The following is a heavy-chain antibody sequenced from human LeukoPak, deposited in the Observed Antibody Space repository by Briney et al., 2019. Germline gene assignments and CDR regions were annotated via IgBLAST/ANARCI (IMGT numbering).Heavy chain of an antibody. J-gene: IGHJ4*02. CDR3: AKDREYCTNGVCSRTAKDYYFDY. CDR2: IWYDGSNK. D-gene: IGHD2-8*01. Sequence: PGRSLRLSCAASGFTFSSYGMHWVRQAPGKGLEWVAVIWYDGSNKYYADSVKGRFTISRDNSKNTLYLQMNSLRAEDTAVYYCAKDREYCTNGVCSRTAKDYYFDYWGQGTLVTVSS. V-gene: IGHV3-33*06. CDR1: GFTFSSYG.